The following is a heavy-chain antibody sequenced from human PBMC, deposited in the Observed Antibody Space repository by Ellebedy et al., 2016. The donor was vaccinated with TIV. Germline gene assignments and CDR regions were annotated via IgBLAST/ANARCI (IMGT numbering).Heavy chain of an antibody. V-gene: IGHV4-34*01. Sequence: SETLSLTCAVNGGSFSGHSWSWIRQPPGKGLEWIGEVNHRGSTSYNRSLRSRVTVSIDTSKYQFSLRPSAVTAAATAVYYCARGNFQDVDLDHWYFDLWGRGTLVTVSS. CDR1: GGSFSGHS. J-gene: IGHJ2*01. CDR3: ARGNFQDVDLDHWYFDL. CDR2: VNHRGST. D-gene: IGHD1-20*01.